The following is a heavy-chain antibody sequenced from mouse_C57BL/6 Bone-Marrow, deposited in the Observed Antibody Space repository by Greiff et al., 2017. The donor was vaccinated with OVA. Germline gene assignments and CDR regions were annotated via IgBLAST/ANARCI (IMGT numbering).Heavy chain of an antibody. J-gene: IGHJ2*01. Sequence: EVKLQQSGAELVRPGASVKLSCTASGFNIKDDYMHWVKQRPEQGLEWIGWIDPENGDTEYASKFQGKATITADTSSNTAYLQLSSLTSEDTAVYYCTTTTVVARGYYFDYWGQGTTLTVSS. CDR1: GFNIKDDY. D-gene: IGHD1-1*01. CDR2: IDPENGDT. CDR3: TTTTVVARGYYFDY. V-gene: IGHV14-4*01.